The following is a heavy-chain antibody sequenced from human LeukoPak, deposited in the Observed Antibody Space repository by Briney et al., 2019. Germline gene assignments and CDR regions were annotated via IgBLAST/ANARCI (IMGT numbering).Heavy chain of an antibody. J-gene: IGHJ4*02. CDR1: GFXFSNYW. V-gene: IGHV3-74*01. D-gene: IGHD1-26*01. Sequence: PGGSLRLSCAASGFXFSNYWIHWVRQTPGKGLVWVSRILSDGSSTTYADSVKGRVTISRDNAKNTLYLQMSSLRAEDTAVYYCARDRSGDYFFDYWGQGTLVTVSS. CDR2: ILSDGSST. CDR3: ARDRSGDYFFDY.